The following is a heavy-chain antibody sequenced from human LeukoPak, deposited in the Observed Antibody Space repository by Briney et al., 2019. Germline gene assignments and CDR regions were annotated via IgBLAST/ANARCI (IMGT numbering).Heavy chain of an antibody. V-gene: IGHV3-7*03. CDR3: ARGLNYPPRGYQLLLDY. Sequence: PGGSLRLSCAASGFTFSSYWMSWVRQAPGKGLEWVANIKQDGSEKYYVDSVKGRFTISRDNAKNSLYLQMNSLRAEDTAVYYCARGLNYPPRGYQLLLDYWGQGTLVTVSS. J-gene: IGHJ4*02. CDR1: GFTFSSYW. D-gene: IGHD2-2*01. CDR2: IKQDGSEK.